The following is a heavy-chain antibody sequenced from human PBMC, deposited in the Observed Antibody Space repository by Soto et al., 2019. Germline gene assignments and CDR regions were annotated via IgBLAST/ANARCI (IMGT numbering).Heavy chain of an antibody. D-gene: IGHD4-17*01. V-gene: IGHV4-30-2*01. CDR3: ARRYGGTLEY. J-gene: IGHJ4*02. CDR2: IYHSGSI. CDR1: YGSISSGGYY. Sequence: SETLSLTCAFSYGSISSGGYYLSLIRQPPGKGLEGIGYIYHSGSIYYNPSLKSRVTISVDKSKNQFSLRLSSVTAADTAVYYCARRYGGTLEYWGQGTLVTVSS.